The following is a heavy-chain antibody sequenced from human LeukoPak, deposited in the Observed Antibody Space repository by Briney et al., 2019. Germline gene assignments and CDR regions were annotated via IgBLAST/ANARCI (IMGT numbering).Heavy chain of an antibody. Sequence: GKPLKISCKASVDSFTIDGIAWVRSMPPKGLEWMGIIYPGDSDTRYSPSFQGQVTISADKSISTAYLQWSSLKASDTAMYYCARHPSYTSGWPLDYWGQGTLVTVSS. CDR1: VDSFTIDG. CDR2: IYPGDSDT. D-gene: IGHD6-19*01. J-gene: IGHJ4*02. V-gene: IGHV5-51*01. CDR3: ARHPSYTSGWPLDY.